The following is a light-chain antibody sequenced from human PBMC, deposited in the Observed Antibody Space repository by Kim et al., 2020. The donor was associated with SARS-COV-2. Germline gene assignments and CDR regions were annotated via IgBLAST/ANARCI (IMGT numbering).Light chain of an antibody. CDR1: QGISSY. V-gene: IGKV3-11*01. CDR3: QQRTSWPTVT. CDR2: DAS. Sequence: EIVLTQSPATLSLSPGERATLSCRASQGISSYLAWYQQKPGQAPRLLIYDASNRATSIPARFSGSGSGTDFTLTISSLEPEDFAVYYCQQRTSWPTVTFGGGTKLEI. J-gene: IGKJ4*01.